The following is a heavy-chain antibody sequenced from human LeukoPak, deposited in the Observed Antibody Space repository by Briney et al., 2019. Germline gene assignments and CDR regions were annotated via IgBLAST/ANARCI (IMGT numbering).Heavy chain of an antibody. CDR2: IYYSGST. Sequence: PSETLSLTCTVSGGSISSYYWSWIRQPPGKGLEWIGYIYYSGSTNYNPSLKSRVTISVDTSKNQFSLKLSSVTAADTAVYYCARHDQGGAAAGTRPSFDYWGQGTLVTVSS. J-gene: IGHJ4*02. D-gene: IGHD6-13*01. CDR3: ARHDQGGAAAGTRPSFDY. CDR1: GGSISSYY. V-gene: IGHV4-59*08.